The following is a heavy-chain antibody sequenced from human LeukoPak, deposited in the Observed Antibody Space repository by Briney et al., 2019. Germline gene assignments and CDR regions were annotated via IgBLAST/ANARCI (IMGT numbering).Heavy chain of an antibody. J-gene: IGHJ3*02. Sequence: GGSLRLSCAASGFNFSIYSMNWVRQAPGKGLEWVSYITRSSTTIYYADSVKGRFTISRDNSKNTLYLQMNSLRAEDTAVYYCAREGLNGAFDIWGQGTMVTVSS. CDR2: ITRSSTTI. V-gene: IGHV3-48*01. CDR1: GFNFSIYS. D-gene: IGHD1-1*01. CDR3: AREGLNGAFDI.